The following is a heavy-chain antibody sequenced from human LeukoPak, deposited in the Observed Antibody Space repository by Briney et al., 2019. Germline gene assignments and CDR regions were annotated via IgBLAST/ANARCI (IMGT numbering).Heavy chain of an antibody. Sequence: GGSLRLSCAASGFTFSTYTMNWVRQAPGKGLEWVSSISSSSSFIYYADSVKGRFTISRDNSKNTLYLQMNSLRAEDTAVYYCAKVIKYQLLMYAFDIWGQGTMVTVSS. V-gene: IGHV3-21*04. CDR3: AKVIKYQLLMYAFDI. J-gene: IGHJ3*02. CDR1: GFTFSTYT. CDR2: ISSSSSFI. D-gene: IGHD2-2*01.